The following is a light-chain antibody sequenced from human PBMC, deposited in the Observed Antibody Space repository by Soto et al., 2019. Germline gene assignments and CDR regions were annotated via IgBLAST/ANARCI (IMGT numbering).Light chain of an antibody. Sequence: EIVLTQSPGTLSLTPGERATLSCRASQSVSSNYLAWYQQKPGQAPRLLIYAAPSRATGIPDRFSGRGSGTDFTLTISRLEPEDFVVYYCQQYSRSPITFGQGTRLEI. CDR2: AAP. V-gene: IGKV3-20*01. CDR3: QQYSRSPIT. J-gene: IGKJ5*01. CDR1: QSVSSNY.